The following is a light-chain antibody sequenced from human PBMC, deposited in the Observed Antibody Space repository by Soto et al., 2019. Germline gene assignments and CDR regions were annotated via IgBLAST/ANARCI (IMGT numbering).Light chain of an antibody. CDR3: SSYTSSSTHVV. CDR2: DVS. V-gene: IGLV2-14*01. Sequence: QSALTQPASVSGSPGQSITISCTGTSSDVGGYNYVSWYQQHPGKAPKLMIYDVSNRPSGVSNRFSGSKSGNTASLTISGLQAEDEADYNCSSYTSSSTHVVFGGGTKVTVL. CDR1: SSDVGGYNY. J-gene: IGLJ2*01.